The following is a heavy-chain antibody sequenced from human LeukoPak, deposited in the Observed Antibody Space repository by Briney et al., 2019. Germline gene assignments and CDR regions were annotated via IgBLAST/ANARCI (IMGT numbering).Heavy chain of an antibody. D-gene: IGHD6-19*01. CDR3: ARVKSGWYYFDY. J-gene: IGHJ4*02. CDR2: IYSSGST. V-gene: IGHV4-61*02. CDR1: GGSISSSSYY. Sequence: SETLSLTCTVSGGSISSSSYYWSWIRQPAGKGLEWIGRIYSSGSTDYNPSLKSRVAISVDTSKNQFSLKLSSVAAADTAIYYCARVKSGWYYFDYWGQGTLVTVSS.